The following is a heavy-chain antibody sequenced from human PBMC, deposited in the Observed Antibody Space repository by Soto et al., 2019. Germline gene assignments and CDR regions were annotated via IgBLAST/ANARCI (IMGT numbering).Heavy chain of an antibody. CDR2: IIPILGIA. J-gene: IGHJ4*02. CDR3: ARDRDYGSGSYFDY. V-gene: IGHV1-69*08. Sequence: QVQLVQSGAEVKKPGSSVKVSCKASGGTFSSYTISWVRQAPGQGLEWMGRIIPILGIANSAQKFQGRVTMTADKSTSTAYMELSSLRSEDTAVYFCARDRDYGSGSYFDYWGQGTLVTVSS. CDR1: GGTFSSYT. D-gene: IGHD3-10*01.